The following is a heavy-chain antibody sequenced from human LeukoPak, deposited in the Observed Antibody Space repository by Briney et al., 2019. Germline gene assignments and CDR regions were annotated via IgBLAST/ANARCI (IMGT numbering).Heavy chain of an antibody. CDR1: GFTFSIYT. CDR3: AKLYREYCFSTNCPNWFDP. J-gene: IGHJ5*02. V-gene: IGHV3-48*01. CDR2: IDSSSSTT. Sequence: GGSLRLSCAASGFTFSIYTMNWVRQAPGKGLEWVSYIDSSSSTTYYADSVKARFTISRDNSRNRVYLQMNSLRAEDTAVYYCAKLYREYCFSTNCPNWFDPWGQGTLVTVSS. D-gene: IGHD2-2*01.